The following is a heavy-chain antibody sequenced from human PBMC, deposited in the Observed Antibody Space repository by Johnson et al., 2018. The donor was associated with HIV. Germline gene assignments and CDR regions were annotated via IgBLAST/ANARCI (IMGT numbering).Heavy chain of an antibody. CDR2: IKSNTDGGTT. J-gene: IGHJ3*02. Sequence: VQLVESGGGVVRPGGSLRLSCAASGFTFSNAWMSWVRQAPGKGLEWVGRIKSNTDGGTTDYAAPVKGRFTISRDNSKNTLHLQMNSRRAEDTAVYYCARDDGGGGDAFDIWGQGTMVTVSS. CDR1: GFTFSNAW. CDR3: ARDDGGGGDAFDI. V-gene: IGHV3-15*01. D-gene: IGHD2-15*01.